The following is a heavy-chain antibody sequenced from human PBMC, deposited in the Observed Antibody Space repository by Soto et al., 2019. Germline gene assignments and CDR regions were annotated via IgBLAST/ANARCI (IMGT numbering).Heavy chain of an antibody. D-gene: IGHD5-18*01. CDR3: ARDLSERGYSYGNIYYYYGTEV. J-gene: IGHJ6*02. Sequence: LRLSCAASGFTFSSYGMHWVRQAPGKGLEWVAVIWYDGSNKYYADSVKGRFTISRDNSKNALYLQMNSLRAEDTAVYYCARDLSERGYSYGNIYYYYGTEVWVQGSTVTVSS. CDR2: IWYDGSNK. CDR1: GFTFSSYG. V-gene: IGHV3-33*01.